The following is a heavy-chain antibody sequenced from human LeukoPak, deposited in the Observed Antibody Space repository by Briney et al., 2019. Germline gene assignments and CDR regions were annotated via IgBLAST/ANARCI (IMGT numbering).Heavy chain of an antibody. CDR3: ARGAPSAYCGGDCYHYFDY. D-gene: IGHD2-21*02. CDR2: ISSSGTYI. Sequence: PGGSLRLSCAASGFTFSSYIMNWVRQAPGKGLEWVSSISSSGTYIYYADSVKGRFTISRDNAKNSLYLQMNSLRAEDTAVYYCARGAPSAYCGGDCYHYFDYWGQGTLVTVSS. CDR1: GFTFSSYI. J-gene: IGHJ4*02. V-gene: IGHV3-21*01.